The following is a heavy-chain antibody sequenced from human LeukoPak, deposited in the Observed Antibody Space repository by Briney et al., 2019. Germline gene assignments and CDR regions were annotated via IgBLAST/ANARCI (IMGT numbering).Heavy chain of an antibody. V-gene: IGHV1-46*01. CDR1: GYTFTSYY. CDR2: IDPSGGST. J-gene: IGHJ3*02. Sequence: ASVKVSCKASGYTFTSYYMHWVRQAPGQGLEWMGIIDPSGGSTSYAQKFQGRVTMTRDMSTSTVYMELSSLRSEDTAVYYCARGRNYYDSSDYYEGDAFDIWGQGTVVTVSS. CDR3: ARGRNYYDSSDYYEGDAFDI. D-gene: IGHD3-22*01.